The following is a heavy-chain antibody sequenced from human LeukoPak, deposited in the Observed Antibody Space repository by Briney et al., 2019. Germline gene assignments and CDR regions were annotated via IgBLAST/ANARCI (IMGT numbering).Heavy chain of an antibody. Sequence: SETLSLTCTVSGGSISSYYWSWIRQPPGKGLEWIRHIYNSGITSYNPSLKSRLTISVDTSKKQFSLKLTSVTAADTAVYYCASDASDYYGRSGYYFPFDYWGQGILVTVSS. CDR3: ASDASDYYGRSGYYFPFDY. CDR2: IYNSGIT. CDR1: GGSISSYY. J-gene: IGHJ4*02. D-gene: IGHD3-22*01. V-gene: IGHV4-59*01.